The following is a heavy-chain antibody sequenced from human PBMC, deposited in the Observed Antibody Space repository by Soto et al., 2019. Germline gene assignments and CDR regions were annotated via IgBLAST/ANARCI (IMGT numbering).Heavy chain of an antibody. CDR2: IIPIFGTA. J-gene: IGHJ2*01. CDR3: AKRRDGYNRYWYFDL. Sequence: QVQLVQSGAEVKKPGSSVKVSCKASGGTFSSYAISWVRQAPGQGLEWMGGIIPIFGTANYAQKFQGRVTITADDSTSTAYMELSSLRSEDTAVYYCAKRRDGYNRYWYFDLWGRGTLVTVSS. CDR1: GGTFSSYA. D-gene: IGHD5-12*01. V-gene: IGHV1-69*12.